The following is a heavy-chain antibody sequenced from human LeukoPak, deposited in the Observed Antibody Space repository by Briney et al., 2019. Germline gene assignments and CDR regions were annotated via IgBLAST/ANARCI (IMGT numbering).Heavy chain of an antibody. V-gene: IGHV3-23*01. Sequence: GGSLRLSCAASGFTFSSYVMSWVRQAPGKGLEWVSSIRGSGGGTFYADSVKGRFTISRDNSKNTLYLQMNSLRAEDTAVYYCAKDYSGYECGDYWGQGTLVIASS. CDR2: IRGSGGGT. D-gene: IGHD5-12*01. CDR1: GFTFSSYV. CDR3: AKDYSGYECGDY. J-gene: IGHJ4*02.